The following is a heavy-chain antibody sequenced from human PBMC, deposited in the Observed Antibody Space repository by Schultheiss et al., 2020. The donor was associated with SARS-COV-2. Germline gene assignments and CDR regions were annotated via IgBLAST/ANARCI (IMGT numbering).Heavy chain of an antibody. CDR1: GGSISSYY. D-gene: IGHD3-3*01. CDR3: ARGRIHNYDFWSGREEYYYYGMDV. J-gene: IGHJ6*02. CDR2: IYYSGST. V-gene: IGHV4-59*12. Sequence: SETLSLTCTVSGGSISSYYWAWIRQHPGKGLEWIGYIYYSGSTNYNPSLKSRVTISVDTSKNQFSLKLSSVTAADTAVYYCARGRIHNYDFWSGREEYYYYGMDVWGQGTTVTVSS.